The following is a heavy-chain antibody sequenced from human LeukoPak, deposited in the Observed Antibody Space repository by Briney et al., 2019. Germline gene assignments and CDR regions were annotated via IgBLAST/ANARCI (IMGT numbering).Heavy chain of an antibody. J-gene: IGHJ4*02. CDR1: GGSISSYY. V-gene: IGHV4-59*01. CDR3: ARRSYGEGWPFDC. D-gene: IGHD1-26*01. CDR2: IYYSGST. Sequence: SETLSLTCTVSGGSISSYYWSWIRQPPGKGLEWMGNIYYSGSTNYNPSLKSRVTISVDTSKKQFSLKLSSVTAADTAVYYCARRSYGEGWPFDCWGQRTLVTVSS.